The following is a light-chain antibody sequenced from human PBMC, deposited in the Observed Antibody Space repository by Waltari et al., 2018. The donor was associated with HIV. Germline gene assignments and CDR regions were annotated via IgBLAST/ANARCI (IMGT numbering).Light chain of an antibody. V-gene: IGLV6-57*04. Sequence: NFILTQPHSVSASPGKTVTISCTPDRCRIASNSVQRYQQRPGSAPTTVIYEDDESPSGVPDRFSGSIDSSSNSASLTISGLKTEDEADYYCQSYDNSNHWVFGGGTKLTVL. CDR2: EDD. CDR3: QSYDNSNHWV. J-gene: IGLJ3*02. CDR1: RCRIASNS.